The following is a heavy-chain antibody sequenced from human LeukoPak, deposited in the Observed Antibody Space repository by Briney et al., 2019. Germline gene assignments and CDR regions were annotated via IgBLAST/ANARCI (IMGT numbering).Heavy chain of an antibody. CDR3: ARIFCSGGSCYSWVFDY. Sequence: SGPALVKPTQTLALTCTFSGFSLSTSGMCVSWIRQPPGKALEWLARIDWDDDKYYSTSLKSRLTISKDTSKNQVVLTMTNMDPVDTATYYCARIFCSGGSCYSWVFDYWGQGTLVTVSS. CDR1: GFSLSTSGMC. V-gene: IGHV2-70*11. CDR2: IDWDDDK. J-gene: IGHJ4*02. D-gene: IGHD2-15*01.